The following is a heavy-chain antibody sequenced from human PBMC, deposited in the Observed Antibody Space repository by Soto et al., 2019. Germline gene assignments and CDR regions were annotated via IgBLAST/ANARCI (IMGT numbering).Heavy chain of an antibody. CDR2: MSWNSGSI. CDR3: AKGSGQLGVFYYYYMDV. D-gene: IGHD3-10*01. Sequence: GGSLRLSCAASGFTFDDYAMHWVRQAPGKGLEWVSGMSWNSGSIGYADSVKGRFTIFRDNAKKSLYLELNSLRAEDSALYYCAKGSGQLGVFYYYYMDVWGKGTTVTVSS. J-gene: IGHJ6*03. CDR1: GFTFDDYA. V-gene: IGHV3-9*01.